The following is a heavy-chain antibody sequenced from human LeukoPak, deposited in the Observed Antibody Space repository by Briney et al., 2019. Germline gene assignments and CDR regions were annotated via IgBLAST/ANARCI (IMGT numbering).Heavy chain of an antibody. CDR1: GFTFSSYW. CDR3: ARDWAVTPRYFDL. V-gene: IGHV3-7*01. J-gene: IGHJ2*01. D-gene: IGHD4-17*01. CDR2: IKPDGSDK. Sequence: GGSLRLSCAASGFTFSSYWMSWVRQVPGKGLEWAANIKPDGSDKYYVDSVKGRFTISRDNAKNSLYLQMNSLRAEDTAVYYCARDWAVTPRYFDLWGRGTLVTVSS.